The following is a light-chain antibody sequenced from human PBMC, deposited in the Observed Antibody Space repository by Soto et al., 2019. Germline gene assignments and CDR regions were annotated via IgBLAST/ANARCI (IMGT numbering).Light chain of an antibody. Sequence: QSVLTQPPSASGTPGQKGFISCSGSSSNIGGTNYAYWYQQLPGAAPKLLMHSNNLRPSGVPERISGSKFGTAASLAISGLRSEAEAVYYCASWDDRLGAVIFGGGTKLTVL. CDR3: ASWDDRLGAVI. V-gene: IGLV1-47*02. J-gene: IGLJ2*01. CDR2: SNN. CDR1: SSNIGGTNY.